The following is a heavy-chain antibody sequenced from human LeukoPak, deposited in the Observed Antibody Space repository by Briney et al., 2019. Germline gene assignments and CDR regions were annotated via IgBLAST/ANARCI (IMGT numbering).Heavy chain of an antibody. CDR1: GFTVSTTY. V-gene: IGHV3-53*01. J-gene: IGHJ6*02. D-gene: IGHD5-24*01. CDR2: IYSGGTT. CDR3: AKEGRDVKNARYGMDV. Sequence: GGSLGLSCVASGFTVSTTYMGWVRQAPGKGLEWVSVIYSGGTTYYADSVKGRFTFSRDNSKNTLYLQMNSLRAEDTAVYYCAKEGRDVKNARYGMDVWGQGTTVTVSS.